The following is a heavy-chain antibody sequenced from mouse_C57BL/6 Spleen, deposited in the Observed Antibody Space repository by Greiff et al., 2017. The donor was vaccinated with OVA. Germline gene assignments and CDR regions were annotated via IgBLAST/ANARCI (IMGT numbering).Heavy chain of an antibody. Sequence: QVQLQQSGAELVRPGTSVKVSCKASGYAFTNYLIEWVKQRPGQGLEWIGVINPGSGGTNYNEKFKGKATLTADKSSSTAYMQLSSLTSEDSAVYFCARSEMVTTDGPAWFAYWGQGTLVTVSA. CDR2: INPGSGGT. D-gene: IGHD2-2*01. CDR1: GYAFTNYL. CDR3: ARSEMVTTDGPAWFAY. V-gene: IGHV1-54*01. J-gene: IGHJ3*01.